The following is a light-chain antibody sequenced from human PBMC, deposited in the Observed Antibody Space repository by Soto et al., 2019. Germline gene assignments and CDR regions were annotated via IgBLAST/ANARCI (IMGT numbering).Light chain of an antibody. CDR2: GAS. J-gene: IGKJ1*01. V-gene: IGKV3-15*01. CDR1: HNVNTN. Sequence: ELVLTQSPATLSVSPWDRAILSCRASHNVNTNVAWYQQRPGQPPRLLIYGASTRASDVPGRFSGSGSGREFTLTITSLQSEDFAIYSCHQYNSWPWTFGQGTKVDIK. CDR3: HQYNSWPWT.